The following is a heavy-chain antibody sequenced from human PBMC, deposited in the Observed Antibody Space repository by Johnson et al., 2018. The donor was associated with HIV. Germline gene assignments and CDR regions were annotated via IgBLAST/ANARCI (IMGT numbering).Heavy chain of an antibody. CDR1: GFTFSRYW. J-gene: IGHJ3*01. V-gene: IGHV3-7*03. Sequence: VQLVESGGGLVQPGGSLRLSCAASGFTFSRYWMSWVRQAPGKGLEWVANIKQDGSEKYYVDSVKGRITISRGDSKNSLYLQMNNLKTEDTAVYYCARGPRNPGLDAFDLWGQGTVVTVSS. CDR3: ARGPRNPGLDAFDL. D-gene: IGHD1-14*01. CDR2: IKQDGSEK.